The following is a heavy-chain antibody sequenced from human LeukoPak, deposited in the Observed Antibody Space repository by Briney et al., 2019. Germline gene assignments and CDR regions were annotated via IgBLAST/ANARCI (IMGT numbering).Heavy chain of an antibody. Sequence: PSETLSLTCTVSGGSISSYYWSWIRQPAGKGLEWIGRIYTSGSTNYNASLKSRVTMSVDTCKNQFSLKLSAVTAADTAVYYCARDRGSGSYYKGDAFDIWGQGTMVTVSS. V-gene: IGHV4-4*07. CDR2: IYTSGST. J-gene: IGHJ3*02. D-gene: IGHD3-10*01. CDR1: GGSISSYY. CDR3: ARDRGSGSYYKGDAFDI.